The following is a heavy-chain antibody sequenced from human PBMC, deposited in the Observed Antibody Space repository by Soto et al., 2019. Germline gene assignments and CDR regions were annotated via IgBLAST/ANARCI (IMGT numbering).Heavy chain of an antibody. CDR3: ARVAGYGSGSRHFDT. Sequence: QVQLLQSGAEVTEPGASVKLSCKASGFTFSTHGLTWVRQAPGQGLEWMGWHVAISWSPIYAQNFQGRVTVTTDRSTNTGYLELRSLTSDDTALYYCARVAGYGSGSRHFDTWGQGSLVIVSS. V-gene: IGHV1-18*01. J-gene: IGHJ4*02. CDR2: HVAISWSP. D-gene: IGHD3-10*01. CDR1: GFTFSTHG.